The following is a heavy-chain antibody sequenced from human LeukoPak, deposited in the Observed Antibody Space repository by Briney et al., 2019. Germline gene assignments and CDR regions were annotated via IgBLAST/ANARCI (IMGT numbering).Heavy chain of an antibody. J-gene: IGHJ6*02. D-gene: IGHD6-19*01. V-gene: IGHV1-69*04. CDR1: GGTFSSYA. CDR3: AGEIAVGGNTLYYYGKDG. Sequence: SVKVSCKASGGTFSSYAISWVRQAPGQGLEWMGRIIPILGLANYAQKFQGRVTITADKSTSTAYMELSSLRSEDTAVYYCAGEIAVGGNTLYYYGKDGLGQRATVTGSS. CDR2: IIPILGLA.